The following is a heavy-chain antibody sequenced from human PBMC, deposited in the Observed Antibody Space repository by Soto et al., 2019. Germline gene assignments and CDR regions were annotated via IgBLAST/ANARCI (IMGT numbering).Heavy chain of an antibody. V-gene: IGHV1-69*01. Sequence: QVQLVQSGAEVKEPGSSVKVSCKVSGDTFNKYTINWVRQAPGQGLEWMAGIIPIYGTANYALKFHDRIKVTADESTATAYMELNSLTSEDTAIYYCARDGHGYNYWYFDLWGRRTLITVSS. D-gene: IGHD5-12*01. CDR3: ARDGHGYNYWYFDL. CDR1: GDTFNKYT. J-gene: IGHJ2*01. CDR2: IIPIYGTA.